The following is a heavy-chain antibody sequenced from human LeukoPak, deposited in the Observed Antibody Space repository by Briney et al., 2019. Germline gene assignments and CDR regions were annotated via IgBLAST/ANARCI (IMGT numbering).Heavy chain of an antibody. CDR1: GFTFSSYS. V-gene: IGHV3-21*01. D-gene: IGHD3-22*01. Sequence: GGSLRLSCAASGFTFSSYSMNWVRQAPGKGLEWVSSISSSSSYIYYADSVKGRFTISRDNAKNSLYLQMNSLRAEDTAVYYCARSGTTYYYDSGSRIWGQGTMVTVSS. CDR2: ISSSSSYI. CDR3: ARSGTTYYYDSGSRI. J-gene: IGHJ3*02.